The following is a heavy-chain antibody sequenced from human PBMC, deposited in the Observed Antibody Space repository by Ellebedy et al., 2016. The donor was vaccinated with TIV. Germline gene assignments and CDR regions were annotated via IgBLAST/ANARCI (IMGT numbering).Heavy chain of an antibody. CDR1: GFTFSSYA. CDR2: ISGSGGRT. D-gene: IGHD6-13*01. J-gene: IGHJ6*02. CDR3: ATELVYSSSWYRYGGDYYGMDV. V-gene: IGHV3-23*01. Sequence: PGGSLRLSCAASGFTFSSYAMSWVRQAPGKGLEWVSAISGSGGRTYDADSEKGRFTISRDNSKNTLYRQMNSLRAEDTAVYYCATELVYSSSWYRYGGDYYGMDVWGQGTTVTVSS.